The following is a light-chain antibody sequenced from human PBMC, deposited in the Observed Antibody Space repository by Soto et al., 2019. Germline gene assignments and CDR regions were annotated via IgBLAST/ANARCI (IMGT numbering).Light chain of an antibody. J-gene: IGLJ2*01. CDR2: EVS. V-gene: IGLV2-8*01. Sequence: QSALTQPASVSGSPGQSITISCTGTSSDVGGYNYVSWYQQHPGKAPKLMIYEVSNRPSGVPDRFSGSKSGNTASLTVSGLQPEDEADYYCSSYAGSNNLVFGGGTKVTVL. CDR1: SSDVGGYNY. CDR3: SSYAGSNNLV.